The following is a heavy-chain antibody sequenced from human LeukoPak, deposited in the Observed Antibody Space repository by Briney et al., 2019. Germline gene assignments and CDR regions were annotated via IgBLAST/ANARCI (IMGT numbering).Heavy chain of an antibody. V-gene: IGHV3-66*02. D-gene: IGHD6-6*01. CDR3: ARLNSSSSKLYYGMDV. CDR1: GFTVSSNY. Sequence: GGSLRLSCAASGFTVSSNYMSWVRQAPGKGLEWVSVIYSGGSTYDADSVKGRFTISRDNSKNTLYLQMNSLRAEDTAVYYCARLNSSSSKLYYGMDVWGQGTTVTVSS. J-gene: IGHJ6*02. CDR2: IYSGGST.